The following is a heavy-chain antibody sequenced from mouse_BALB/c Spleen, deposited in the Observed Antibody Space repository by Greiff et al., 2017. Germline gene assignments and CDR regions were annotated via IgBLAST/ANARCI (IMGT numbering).Heavy chain of an antibody. V-gene: IGHV1-39*01. CDR1: GYSFTGYN. Sequence: LVESGPELEKPGASVKISCKASGYSFTGYNMNWVKQSNGKSLEWIGNIDPYYGGTSYNQKFKGKATLTVDKSSSTAYMQLKSLTSEDSAVYYCARGRNDGDYYSMDYWGQGTSVTVSS. J-gene: IGHJ4*01. CDR2: IDPYYGGT. CDR3: ARGRNDGDYYSMDY. D-gene: IGHD2-14*01.